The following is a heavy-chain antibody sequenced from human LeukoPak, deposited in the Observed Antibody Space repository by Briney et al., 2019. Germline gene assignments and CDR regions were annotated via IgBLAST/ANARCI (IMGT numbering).Heavy chain of an antibody. Sequence: ASVKVSCKASGFTFTSYTIHWVRQAPGQRLEGLGWIDAGSGDTRYSQGFQGRVTITRDTSANTAYMELSSLRSEDMGVYFCARDRTPVAATPPTGFDPWGQGTLVTVSS. CDR2: IDAGSGDT. D-gene: IGHD2-15*01. CDR1: GFTFTSYT. V-gene: IGHV1-3*03. J-gene: IGHJ5*02. CDR3: ARDRTPVAATPPTGFDP.